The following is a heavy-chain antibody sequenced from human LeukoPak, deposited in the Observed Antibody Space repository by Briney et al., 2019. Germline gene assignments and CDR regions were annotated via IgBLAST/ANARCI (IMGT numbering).Heavy chain of an antibody. D-gene: IGHD2-15*01. CDR1: GFTFSSYA. CDR3: AKWVGGYCSGGSCYNYYYYYMDV. V-gene: IGHV3-23*01. Sequence: PGGSLRLPCAASGFTFSSYAMSWVRQAPGKGLEWVSAISGSGGSTYYADSVKGRFTISRDNSKNTLYLQMNSLRAEDTAVYYCAKWVGGYCSGGSCYNYYYYYMDVWGKGTTVTVSS. CDR2: ISGSGGST. J-gene: IGHJ6*03.